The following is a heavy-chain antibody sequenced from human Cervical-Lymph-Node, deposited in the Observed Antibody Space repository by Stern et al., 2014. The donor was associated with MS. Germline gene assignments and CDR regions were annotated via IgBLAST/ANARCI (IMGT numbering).Heavy chain of an antibody. V-gene: IGHV3-23*04. CDR2: ISGSGGST. CDR3: AKGPQVGARFDP. Sequence: EVQLVESGGGLVQPGGSLRLSCAASGFTFSSYAMSWVRQAPGKGLEWVSAISGSGGSTYYADSVKGRFTISRDNSKNPLYLQMNSRRAEDRAVYYCAKGPQVGARFDPWAREPWSPSPQ. J-gene: IGHJ5*02. CDR1: GFTFSSYA. D-gene: IGHD1-26*01.